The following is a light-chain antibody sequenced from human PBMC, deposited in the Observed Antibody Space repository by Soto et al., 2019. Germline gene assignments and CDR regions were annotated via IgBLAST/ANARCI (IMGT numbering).Light chain of an antibody. V-gene: IGLV7-46*01. CDR3: LLSYSGAREV. Sequence: AVVTPEPSLTVSPGGTVTLTCGSSTGAVTSGHYPYWFQQKPGQAPRTLIYDTSNKHSWTPARFSGSLLGGKAALTLSGAQPEDEAEYYCLLSYSGAREVFGGGTKLTVL. CDR2: DTS. J-gene: IGLJ2*01. CDR1: TGAVTSGHY.